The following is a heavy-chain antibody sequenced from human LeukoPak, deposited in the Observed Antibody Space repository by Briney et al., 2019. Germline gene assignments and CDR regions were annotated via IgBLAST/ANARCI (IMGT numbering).Heavy chain of an antibody. CDR2: IDYDSSHI. Sequence: MPGGSLRLSCAASGFTFSSYSMNWVRQVPGKGLEWVSSIDYDSSHIYYAASVRGRFTISRDNARNSVYLQMNSLRVEDTAVYYCARDPLRYLRVGHYDYWGQGTLVAVSS. D-gene: IGHD3-9*01. CDR1: GFTFSSYS. CDR3: ARDPLRYLRVGHYDY. J-gene: IGHJ4*02. V-gene: IGHV3-21*01.